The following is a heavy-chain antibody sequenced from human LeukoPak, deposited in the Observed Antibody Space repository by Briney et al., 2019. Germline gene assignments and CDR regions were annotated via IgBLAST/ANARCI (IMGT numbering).Heavy chain of an antibody. CDR1: GFTFTTYA. CDR2: NSGRGSSI. D-gene: IGHD3-3*01. J-gene: IGHJ4*02. CDR3: VRNDTSGVGLDY. Sequence: GGSLRLSCAASGFTFTTYAMSWVRQAPGKGLERVSNSGRGSSINYADSVKGRFTISRDNAKNMLYLQMNSLRAEDTAAYYCVRNDTSGVGLDYWGQGTLVTVSS. V-gene: IGHV3-23*01.